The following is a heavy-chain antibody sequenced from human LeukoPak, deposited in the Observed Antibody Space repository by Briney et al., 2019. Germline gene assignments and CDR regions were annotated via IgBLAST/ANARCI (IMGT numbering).Heavy chain of an antibody. CDR2: INPNSGGT. CDR3: ARDRGRGGLSSAFDI. CDR1: GYTFSDYY. D-gene: IGHD3-16*01. J-gene: IGHJ3*02. V-gene: IGHV1-2*04. Sequence: VASVKVSCKASGYTFSDYYIHWVRQAPGHGLEWMGWINPNSGGTKYAQKFLGWVTMTRDTSINTAYMELSRLRSDDTADYYCARDRGRGGLSSAFDIWGQGTMVTVSS.